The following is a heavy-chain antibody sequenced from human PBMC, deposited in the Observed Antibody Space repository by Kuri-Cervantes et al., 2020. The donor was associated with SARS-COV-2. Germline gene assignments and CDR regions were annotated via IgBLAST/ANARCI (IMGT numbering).Heavy chain of an antibody. CDR1: GFTFSSYA. CDR3: ARDLSWAAAGSLDY. Sequence: GESLKISCAAPGFTFSSYAMHWARQAPGKGLEWVAVISYDGSNKYYADSVKGRFTISRDNSKNTLYLQMNSLRAEDTAVYYCARDLSWAAAGSLDYWGQGTLVTVSS. J-gene: IGHJ4*02. V-gene: IGHV3-30-3*01. D-gene: IGHD6-13*01. CDR2: ISYDGSNK.